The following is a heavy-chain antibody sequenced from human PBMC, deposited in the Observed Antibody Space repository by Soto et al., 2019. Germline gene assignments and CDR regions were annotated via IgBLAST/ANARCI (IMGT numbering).Heavy chain of an antibody. Sequence: QVQLVESGGGVVQPGRSLRLSCEASGFTFSSYGMHWVRQAPGKGLEWVAVIWYDGSNKYYADSVKGRFTISRDNSKNTLYLQMNSLRAEDTAVYYCARDLPDIVVVVAATLPDYWGQGTLVTVSS. V-gene: IGHV3-33*01. D-gene: IGHD2-15*01. J-gene: IGHJ4*02. CDR2: IWYDGSNK. CDR1: GFTFSSYG. CDR3: ARDLPDIVVVVAATLPDY.